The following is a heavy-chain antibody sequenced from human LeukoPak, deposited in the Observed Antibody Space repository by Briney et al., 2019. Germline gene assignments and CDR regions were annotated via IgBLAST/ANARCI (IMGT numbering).Heavy chain of an antibody. V-gene: IGHV3-20*04. CDR1: GFTFDDYG. CDR3: ARERQQLVVGPYFDY. CDR2: INWNGGST. Sequence: GGSLRLSCAASGFTFDDYGMSWVRQAPGKGLEWVSGINWNGGSTGYADSVKGRFTISRDNAKNSLYLQMNSLRAEDTALYYCARERQQLVVGPYFDYWGQGTLVTVSS. J-gene: IGHJ4*02. D-gene: IGHD6-13*01.